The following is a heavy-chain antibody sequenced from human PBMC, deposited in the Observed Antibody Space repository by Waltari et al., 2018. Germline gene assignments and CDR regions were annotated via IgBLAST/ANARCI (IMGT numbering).Heavy chain of an antibody. CDR2: IRNRARSVTT. CDR3: VRDKQGGYFDY. J-gene: IGHJ4*02. V-gene: IGHV3-72*01. Sequence: DVQVVESGGGLVQPGGSLTLSCAASEFTSANHYMTWVRQAPGKGLGWVGLIRNRARSVTTDYAASVEGRFAISRDDSKNSLYLQMNSLKTEDTAVYYCVRDKQGGYFDYWGQGTLVTVSS. D-gene: IGHD3-16*01. CDR1: EFTSANHY.